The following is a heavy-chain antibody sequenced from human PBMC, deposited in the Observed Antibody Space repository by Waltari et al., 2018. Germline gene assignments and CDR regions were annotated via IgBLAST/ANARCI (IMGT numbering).Heavy chain of an antibody. CDR2: INHSGST. Sequence: QVQLQQWGAGLLKPSETLSLTCAVHGGSFSGYYWSWIRQPPGKGLEWIGEINHSGSTNYNPSLKSRVTISVDTSKNQFSLKLSSVTAADTAVYYCARFDPGIAAAGTAGSYDYWGQGTLVTVSS. D-gene: IGHD6-13*01. CDR1: GGSFSGYY. CDR3: ARFDPGIAAAGTAGSYDY. J-gene: IGHJ4*02. V-gene: IGHV4-34*01.